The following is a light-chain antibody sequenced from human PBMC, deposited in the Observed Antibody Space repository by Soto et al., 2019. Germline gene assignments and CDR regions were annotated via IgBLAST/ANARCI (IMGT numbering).Light chain of an antibody. Sequence: QSVLTQPPSVSAAPGQKVTISCSGSSSNIGDNYVSWYQQLPGTAPKLLIYDNNKRPSGIPDRFSGSKSGTSATLGITGLQTGDEAEYYCATWDTSLSAVFGGGTKLTVL. J-gene: IGLJ3*02. CDR1: SSNIGDNY. CDR3: ATWDTSLSAV. CDR2: DNN. V-gene: IGLV1-51*01.